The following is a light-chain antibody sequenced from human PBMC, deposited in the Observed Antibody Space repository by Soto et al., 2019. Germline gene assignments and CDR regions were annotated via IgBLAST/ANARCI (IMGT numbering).Light chain of an antibody. Sequence: EIVLTQSPATLSLSPGERVTLSCRASQNVSTYLAWYQQKPGQAPRLLIYDASDRATGIPARLSGSGSGTDFTLTSSSLEPEDFAVYYCQQRTNWLTFGPGPKVDLK. CDR2: DAS. V-gene: IGKV3-11*01. CDR1: QNVSTY. J-gene: IGKJ3*01. CDR3: QQRTNWLT.